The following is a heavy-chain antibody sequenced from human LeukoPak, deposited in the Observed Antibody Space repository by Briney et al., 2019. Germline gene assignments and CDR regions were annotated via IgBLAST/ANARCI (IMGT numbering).Heavy chain of an antibody. J-gene: IGHJ4*02. V-gene: IGHV3-30*01. CDR2: ISYDGSNK. Sequence: GGSLRLSCAASGFTFSSYAMHWVRQAPGKGLEWVAVISYDGSNKYYADSVKGRFTISRDNSKNTLYLQMNNLRAEDTAVYYCAREQGVVPAASYFDYWGQGTLVTVSS. D-gene: IGHD2-2*01. CDR1: GFTFSSYA. CDR3: AREQGVVPAASYFDY.